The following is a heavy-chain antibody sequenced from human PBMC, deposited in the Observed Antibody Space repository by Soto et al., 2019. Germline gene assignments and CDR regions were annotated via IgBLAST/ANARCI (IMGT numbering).Heavy chain of an antibody. V-gene: IGHV5-51*01. J-gene: IGHJ4*02. D-gene: IGHD6-13*01. CDR1: GYSFTSYW. CDR2: IYPGDSDT. Sequence: PGESLKISCKGSGYSFTSYWIGWVRQMPGKGLEWMGIIYPGDSDTRYSPSFQGQVTISADKSISTAYLQWSSLKASDTAMYYCARRIFRVGQLDYFDYWGQGTLVTVSS. CDR3: ARRIFRVGQLDYFDY.